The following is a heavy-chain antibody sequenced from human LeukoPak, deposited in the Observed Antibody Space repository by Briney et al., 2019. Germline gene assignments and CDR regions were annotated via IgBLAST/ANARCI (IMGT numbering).Heavy chain of an antibody. CDR3: ARGPLYDFWSGYPPDY. D-gene: IGHD3-3*01. V-gene: IGHV3-21*01. CDR2: ISSSSSYI. CDR1: GFTFSSYS. Sequence: GGSLRLSCAASGFTFSSYSMNWVRQAPGKGLEWVSSISSSSSYIYYADSVKGRFTISRDNAKNSLYLQMNSLRAEDTAVYYCARGPLYDFWSGYPPDYWGQGTLVTVSS. J-gene: IGHJ4*02.